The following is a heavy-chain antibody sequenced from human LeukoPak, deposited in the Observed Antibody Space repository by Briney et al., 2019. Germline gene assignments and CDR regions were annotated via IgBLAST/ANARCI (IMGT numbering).Heavy chain of an antibody. V-gene: IGHV4-39*01. D-gene: IGHD3-16*02. Sequence: TSETLSLTCTVSGDSIRRDNYYWGWIRQPPGKGLEWIGSIYYSGSTYYNPSLKSRVSISVDPSKSQFSLKLTSVTAADTAVYYCATHPLLDYWGRGSLVTVSS. CDR3: ATHPLLDY. J-gene: IGHJ4*02. CDR2: IYYSGST. CDR1: GDSIRRDNYY.